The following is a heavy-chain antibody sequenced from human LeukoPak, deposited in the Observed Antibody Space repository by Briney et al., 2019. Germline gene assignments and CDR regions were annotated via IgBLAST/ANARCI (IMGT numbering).Heavy chain of an antibody. CDR2: ISGSGGST. V-gene: IGHV3-23*01. Sequence: GGSLRLSCAASGFTFSSYAMSWVRQAPGKGLEWVSAISGSGGSTYYADSVKGRFTISRDNSKNTLYLQMNSLRAEDTAVYYCVRDRGPGGSYLYWGQGTLVTVSS. D-gene: IGHD1-26*01. CDR3: VRDRGPGGSYLY. J-gene: IGHJ4*02. CDR1: GFTFSSYA.